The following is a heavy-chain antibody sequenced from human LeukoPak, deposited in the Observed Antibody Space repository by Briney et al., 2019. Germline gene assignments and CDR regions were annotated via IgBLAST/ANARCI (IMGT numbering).Heavy chain of an antibody. V-gene: IGHV3-23*01. Sequence: PGGSLRLSCAASGFTFNTYAMSWVRQAPGKGLELVSAISPTGGTTKYADSVKGRFLISRDNSESTLYLQMNSLGAEDTAVYYCARQVGYCGDGSCYFDSWGQGTLVPVSS. CDR3: ARQVGYCGDGSCYFDS. CDR2: ISPTGGTT. J-gene: IGHJ4*02. D-gene: IGHD2-15*01. CDR1: GFTFNTYA.